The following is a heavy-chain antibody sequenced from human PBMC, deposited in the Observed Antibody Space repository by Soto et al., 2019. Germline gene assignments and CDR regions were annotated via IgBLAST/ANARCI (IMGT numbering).Heavy chain of an antibody. CDR3: ARASGSYYYGMDV. Sequence: PSETLSLTCAVSGGSISSSNCWSWVRQPPGKGLEWIGEIYHSGSTNFNPSLKSRVTISVDKSKNQFSLELNSVTAADTAVYYCARASGSYYYGMDVWGQGTTVTVS. V-gene: IGHV4-4*02. CDR1: GGSISSSNC. J-gene: IGHJ6*02. CDR2: IYHSGST.